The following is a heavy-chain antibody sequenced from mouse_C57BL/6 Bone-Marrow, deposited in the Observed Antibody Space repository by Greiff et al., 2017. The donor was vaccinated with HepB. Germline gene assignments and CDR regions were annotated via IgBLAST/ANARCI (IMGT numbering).Heavy chain of an antibody. V-gene: IGHV5-12*01. Sequence: EVQVVESGGGLVQPGGSLKLSCAASGFTFSDYYMYWVRQTPEKRLEWVAYISNGGGSTYYPDTVKGRFTISRDNAKNTLYLQMSRLKSEDTAMYYCARYYFDYWGQGTTLTVSS. CDR1: GFTFSDYY. J-gene: IGHJ2*01. CDR3: ARYYFDY. CDR2: ISNGGGST.